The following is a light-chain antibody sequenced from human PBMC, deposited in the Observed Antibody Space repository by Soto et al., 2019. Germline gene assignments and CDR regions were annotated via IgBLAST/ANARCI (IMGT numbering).Light chain of an antibody. Sequence: PRERVTLSCKASQSVSSSYLTWYQQKPGQAPRLLIYGASTRATSIPARFSGSGSGTDFTLTISSLQSEDFAVYHCQQYYNWPPFTFGPGTKVDI. J-gene: IGKJ3*01. CDR3: QQYYNWPPFT. CDR1: QSVSSSY. CDR2: GAS. V-gene: IGKV3D-7*01.